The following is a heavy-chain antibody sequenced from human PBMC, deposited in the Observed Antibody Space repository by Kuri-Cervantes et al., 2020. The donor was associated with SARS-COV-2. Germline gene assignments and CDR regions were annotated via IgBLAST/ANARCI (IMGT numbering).Heavy chain of an antibody. CDR2: IFYDGINK. CDR3: AKDLLLYYNYYYGMDV. V-gene: IGHV3-30-3*01. Sequence: GGFLRPPCAALGFTFSSYAMHWVRQAPGKGLEWVAVIFYDGINKYYADSVKGRFTISRDNSKNTLYLQMNSLRAEDTAVYYFAKDLLLYYNYYYGMDVWGQGTTVTVSS. CDR1: GFTFSSYA. D-gene: IGHD3-3*01. J-gene: IGHJ6*02.